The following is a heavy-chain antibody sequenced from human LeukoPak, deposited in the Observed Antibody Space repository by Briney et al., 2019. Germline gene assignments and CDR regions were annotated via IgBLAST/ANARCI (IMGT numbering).Heavy chain of an antibody. CDR3: ARGGFRFFAH. CDR2: INQDGSEK. D-gene: IGHD3-22*01. J-gene: IGHJ5*02. CDR1: GYTFSNYG. V-gene: IGHV3-7*04. Sequence: PGRSLRLSCAASGYTFSNYGIHWVRQAPGKGLEWVANINQDGSEKYCVDSVKGRFTISRDNAKNSLYLQMNSLRAEDTAVYYCARGGFRFFAHWGQGTLVTVSS.